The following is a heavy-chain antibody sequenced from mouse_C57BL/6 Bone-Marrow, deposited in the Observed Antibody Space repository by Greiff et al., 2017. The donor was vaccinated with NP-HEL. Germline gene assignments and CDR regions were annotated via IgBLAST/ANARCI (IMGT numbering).Heavy chain of an antibody. V-gene: IGHV5-4*01. CDR1: GFTFSSYA. J-gene: IGHJ3*01. CDR2: ISDGGSYT. D-gene: IGHD2-2*01. CDR3: ARDFSYVYDPAY. Sequence: EVHLVESGGGLVKPGGSLKLSCAASGFTFSSYAMSWVRQTPEKRLEWVATISDGGSYTYYPDNVKGRFTISRDNAKNNLYLQMSHLKSEDTAMYYCARDFSYVYDPAYWGQGTLVTVSA.